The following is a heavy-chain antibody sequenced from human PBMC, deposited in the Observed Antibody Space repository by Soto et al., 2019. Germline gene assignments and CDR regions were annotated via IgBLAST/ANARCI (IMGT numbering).Heavy chain of an antibody. V-gene: IGHV4-34*01. CDR2: INHSGST. CDR1: GGSFSGYY. D-gene: IGHD5-18*01. CDR3: AAPRGAARGYYYYYMDV. Sequence: QVQLQQWGAGLLKPSETLSLTCAVYGGSFSGYYWSWIRQPPGKGLEWIGEINHSGSTNYNPSLKSRGTKSVDTSKNQFSLKLSSVTAADTAVYYCAAPRGAARGYYYYYMDVWGKGTTVTVSS. J-gene: IGHJ6*03.